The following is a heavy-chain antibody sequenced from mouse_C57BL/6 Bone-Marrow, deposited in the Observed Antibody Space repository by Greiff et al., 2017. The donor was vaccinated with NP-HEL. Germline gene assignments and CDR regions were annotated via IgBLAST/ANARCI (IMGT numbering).Heavy chain of an antibody. CDR1: GYTFTSYG. Sequence: VQLQQSGAELARPGASVKLSCKASGYTFTSYGISWVKQRTGQGLEWIGEIYPRSGNTYYNEKFKGKATLTADKSSSTAYMELRSLTSEDSAVYFCARSVYYGNYPLFDYWGQGTTLTVSS. CDR3: ARSVYYGNYPLFDY. V-gene: IGHV1-81*01. CDR2: IYPRSGNT. J-gene: IGHJ2*01. D-gene: IGHD2-1*01.